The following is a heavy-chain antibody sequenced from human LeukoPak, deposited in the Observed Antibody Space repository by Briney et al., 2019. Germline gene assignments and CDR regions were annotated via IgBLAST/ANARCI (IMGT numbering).Heavy chain of an antibody. J-gene: IGHJ6*02. D-gene: IGHD3-9*01. CDR3: AKSTGNYHYYYALDV. Sequence: PGGSLRLSCTASGFTFSSYAKSCVRQAPGKGLEWVSGISGAGGDTSYADSVKGRFTISRDNSKNMVYLQMSSLRAEDTAVYYCAKSTGNYHYYYALDVWGQGTTVTVS. CDR2: ISGAGGDT. V-gene: IGHV3-23*01. CDR1: GFTFSSYA.